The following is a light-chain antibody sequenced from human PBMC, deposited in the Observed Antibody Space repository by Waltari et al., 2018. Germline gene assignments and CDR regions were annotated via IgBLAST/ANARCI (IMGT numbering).Light chain of an antibody. Sequence: QSVLTQPPSVSAAPGQKVTISSSGSSSHIGNNYVSWYQQLPGPAPKLLIYENNGRPSGIPDRFSGSKSGTSATLGITGLQTGDEADYYCGTWDSSLSAAVFGGGTQLTVL. CDR1: SSHIGNNY. J-gene: IGLJ7*01. CDR3: GTWDSSLSAAV. V-gene: IGLV1-51*02. CDR2: ENN.